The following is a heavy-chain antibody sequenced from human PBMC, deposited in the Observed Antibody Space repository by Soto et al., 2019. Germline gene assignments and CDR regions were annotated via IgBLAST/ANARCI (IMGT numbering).Heavy chain of an antibody. CDR1: GFTFSSYA. CDR3: AKDIDYDFWSGLNWFDP. J-gene: IGHJ5*02. D-gene: IGHD3-3*01. Sequence: GGSLRLSCAASGFTFSSYAMSWVRQAPGKGLEWVSAISGSGGSTYYADSVKGRFTISRDNSKNTLYLQMNSLRAEDTAVYYCAKDIDYDFWSGLNWFDPWGQGTLVTVSS. V-gene: IGHV3-23*01. CDR2: ISGSGGST.